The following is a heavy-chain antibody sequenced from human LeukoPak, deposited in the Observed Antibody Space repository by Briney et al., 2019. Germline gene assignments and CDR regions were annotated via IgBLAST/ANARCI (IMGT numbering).Heavy chain of an antibody. D-gene: IGHD2-2*01. CDR3: ARAKGDADAFDI. CDR2: ISYDGSNK. CDR1: GFTFSSYA. J-gene: IGHJ3*02. V-gene: IGHV3-30*04. Sequence: PGRSLRLSCAASGFTFSSYAMHWVRQAPGKGLEWVAVISYDGSNKYYADSVKGRFTISRDNSKNTLYLQMNSLRAEDTAVYYCARAKGDADAFDIWGQGTMVTVSS.